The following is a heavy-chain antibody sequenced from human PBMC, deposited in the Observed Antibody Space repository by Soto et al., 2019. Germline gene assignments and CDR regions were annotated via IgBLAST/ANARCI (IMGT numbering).Heavy chain of an antibody. Sequence: SETLSLTCAVYGGSFSGHYWSWIRQPPGKGLGWIGEINHSGSTNYNPSLKSRVTISVDTSKNQFSLKLSSVTAADTAVYYCARGLGSRYCSSTSCNTNGQGDYWGQGTLVTVSS. CDR2: INHSGST. D-gene: IGHD2-2*01. CDR3: ARGLGSRYCSSTSCNTNGQGDY. V-gene: IGHV4-34*01. J-gene: IGHJ4*02. CDR1: GGSFSGHY.